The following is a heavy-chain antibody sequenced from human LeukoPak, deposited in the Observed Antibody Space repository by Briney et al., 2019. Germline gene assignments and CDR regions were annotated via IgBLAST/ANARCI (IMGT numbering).Heavy chain of an antibody. CDR2: VGGTGGNI. CDR3: VRDNYSYRLDV. D-gene: IGHD1-1*01. Sequence: GGSLRLSCAASGLSFSNYAMYWVRQAPGKGLEWVSAVGGTGGNIFYRDSVKGRFTISRDNSKNTLYLHMNSLRAEDTAIYFCVRDNYSYRLDVWGQGTLVTVSS. V-gene: IGHV3-23*01. J-gene: IGHJ4*02. CDR1: GLSFSNYA.